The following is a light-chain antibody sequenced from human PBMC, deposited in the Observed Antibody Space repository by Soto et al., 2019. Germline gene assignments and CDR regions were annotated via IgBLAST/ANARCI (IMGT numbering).Light chain of an antibody. CDR2: DVS. Sequence: QSALTQPASVSGSPGQSITISCTGTSSDVGGYNYVSWYQQHPGRDPQLMIYDVSNRPSGVSNRFSGSRSGNTASLTISGLQAEDEADYYCSSYATSTTVLFGGGTKLTVL. J-gene: IGLJ2*01. CDR1: SSDVGGYNY. CDR3: SSYATSTTVL. V-gene: IGLV2-14*03.